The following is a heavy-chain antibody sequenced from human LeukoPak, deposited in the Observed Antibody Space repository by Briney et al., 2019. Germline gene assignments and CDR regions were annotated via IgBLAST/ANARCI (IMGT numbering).Heavy chain of an antibody. CDR2: IYHSGST. V-gene: IGHV4-4*02. Sequence: PSETLSLTCAVSGGSIGSSNWWSWVRRPPGKGLEWIGEIYHSGSTNYNPSLKSRVTISVDKSKNQFSLKLSSVTAADTAVYYCASITMVRGVIPYFDYWGQGTLVTVSS. J-gene: IGHJ4*02. D-gene: IGHD3-10*01. CDR1: GGSIGSSNW. CDR3: ASITMVRGVIPYFDY.